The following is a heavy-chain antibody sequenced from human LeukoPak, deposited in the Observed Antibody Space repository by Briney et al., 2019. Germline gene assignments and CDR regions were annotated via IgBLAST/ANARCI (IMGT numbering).Heavy chain of an antibody. CDR1: GDSISSSTYY. CDR2: IYYNGRT. D-gene: IGHD6-19*01. J-gene: IGHJ5*02. V-gene: IGHV4-39*07. CDR3: VRDPKSAVAADWFDP. Sequence: KSSETLSLTCTVSGDSISSSTYYWGWIRQSPGKGLEWIGSIYYNGRTYYSPSLKSRVTISIDTSNQFSLRLDSMTAADTAVYYCVRDPKSAVAADWFDPWGQGTLVTVSS.